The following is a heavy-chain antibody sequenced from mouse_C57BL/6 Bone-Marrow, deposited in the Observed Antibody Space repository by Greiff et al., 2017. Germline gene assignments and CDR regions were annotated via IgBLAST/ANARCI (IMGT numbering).Heavy chain of an antibody. J-gene: IGHJ2*01. CDR3: ASHYDYDVVVYCDY. CDR1: GYTFTSSW. CDR2: INPSNGGT. V-gene: IGHV1-53*01. D-gene: IGHD2-4*01. Sequence: QVQLKQSGAELAKPGASVKLSCKASGYTFTSSWMHWVKQRPGQGLEWIGNINPSNGGTNYNEKFKSKATLTVDKSSSTAYMQLSSLTSEDSAVYYCASHYDYDVVVYCDYWVQGTTLTVSS.